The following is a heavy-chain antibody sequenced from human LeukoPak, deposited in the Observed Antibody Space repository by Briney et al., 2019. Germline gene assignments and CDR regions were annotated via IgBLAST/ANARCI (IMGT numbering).Heavy chain of an antibody. Sequence: ASVKVSCKASGYTFTSYAMHWVRQAPGQRLEWMGWINAGNGNTKYSQEFQGRVTITRDTSASTAYIELSSLRSEDMAVYYCAREITTVTGYYFDYWGQGTLVTVSS. CDR3: AREITTVTGYYFDY. CDR1: GYTFTSYA. J-gene: IGHJ4*02. V-gene: IGHV1-3*03. CDR2: INAGNGNT. D-gene: IGHD4-17*01.